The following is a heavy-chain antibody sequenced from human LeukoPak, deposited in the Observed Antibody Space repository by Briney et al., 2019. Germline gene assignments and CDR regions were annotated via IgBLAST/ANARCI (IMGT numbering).Heavy chain of an antibody. CDR2: IYHSGST. Sequence: SQTLSLTCTVSGYSISSGYYWGWIRQPPGQGLEWIGSIYHSGSTYYNPSLKSRVTISVDTSKNQFSLKLSSVTAADTAVYYCAREGGMGFDIWGQGTMVTVSS. CDR1: GYSISSGYY. CDR3: AREGGMGFDI. D-gene: IGHD3-16*01. V-gene: IGHV4-38-2*02. J-gene: IGHJ3*02.